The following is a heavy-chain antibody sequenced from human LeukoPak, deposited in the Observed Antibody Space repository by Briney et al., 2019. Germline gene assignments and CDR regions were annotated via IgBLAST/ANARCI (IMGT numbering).Heavy chain of an antibody. J-gene: IGHJ4*02. Sequence: PGRSLRLSCAASGFTFRSYGMHWVRQAPGKGLEWVAVISYDGSNKYYADSVKGRFTISRDNSKNTLYLQMNSLRAEDTTVYYCAKDFSRSYFDYWGQGTLVTVSS. CDR2: ISYDGSNK. CDR1: GFTFRSYG. CDR3: AKDFSRSYFDY. D-gene: IGHD2/OR15-2a*01. V-gene: IGHV3-30*18.